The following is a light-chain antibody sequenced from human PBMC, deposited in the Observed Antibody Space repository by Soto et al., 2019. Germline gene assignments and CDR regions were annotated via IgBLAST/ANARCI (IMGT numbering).Light chain of an antibody. J-gene: IGKJ5*01. Sequence: EIVLTQSPGTLSLSPGERATLSCRASQTVSSAYLGWYQQKPGQAPRLLIYGTSSRATGIPDRFSGSGSGTDFTFTISRLEPEDCAVYYCQQYDSFPLIAFGQGTRLEIK. CDR3: QQYDSFPLIA. V-gene: IGKV3-20*01. CDR1: QTVSSAY. CDR2: GTS.